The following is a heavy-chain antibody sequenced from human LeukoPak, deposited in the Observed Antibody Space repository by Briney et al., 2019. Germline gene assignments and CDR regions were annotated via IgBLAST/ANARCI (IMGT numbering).Heavy chain of an antibody. V-gene: IGHV4-59*01. J-gene: IGHJ4*02. CDR2: MYYSGST. D-gene: IGHD3-3*01. CDR3: ASSHPLGSNNDYYTPFDY. Sequence: SETLSLTCTVSGGSISNYYWSWIRQPPGKGLEWIGYMYYSGSTNYNPSLKSRVTIAVDTSKNQFALKLSSVTAADTAVYYCASSHPLGSNNDYYTPFDYWGQGTLVTVSS. CDR1: GGSISNYY.